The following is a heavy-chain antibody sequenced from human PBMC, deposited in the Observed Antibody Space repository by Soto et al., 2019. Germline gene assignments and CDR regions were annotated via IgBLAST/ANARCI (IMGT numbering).Heavy chain of an antibody. CDR3: AAVGGMVGYYYSMDV. CDR1: GFTFTRSA. CDR2: IVVGSGYT. Sequence: SVKVSCKASGFTFTRSAVQWVRQARGQRLEWIGWIVVGSGYTIYAQKLQARVTITRDMSTSTAYMELSSLTSEDTAVYFCAAVGGMVGYYYSMDVWGQGTTVTVSS. D-gene: IGHD2-15*01. J-gene: IGHJ6*02. V-gene: IGHV1-58*01.